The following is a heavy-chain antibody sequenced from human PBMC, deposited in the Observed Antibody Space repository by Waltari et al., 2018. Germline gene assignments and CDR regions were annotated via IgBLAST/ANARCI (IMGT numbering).Heavy chain of an antibody. CDR1: GYSISSGYY. J-gene: IGHJ4*02. Sequence: QVQLQESGPGLVKPSETLSLTCVVSGYSISSGYYWAWIRQPPGKGLEWIGSIYHSGSTYYNPSLKSRVTISVDTSKNQFSLKLSSVTAADTAVYYCARKYYDSRADYWGQGTLVTVSS. D-gene: IGHD3-3*01. CDR3: ARKYYDSRADY. V-gene: IGHV4-38-2*01. CDR2: IYHSGST.